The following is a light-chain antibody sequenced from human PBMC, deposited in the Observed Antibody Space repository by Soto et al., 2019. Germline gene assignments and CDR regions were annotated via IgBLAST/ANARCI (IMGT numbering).Light chain of an antibody. J-gene: IGKJ2*01. Sequence: AIQMTQSPSSLSASVGDRVTITCRASQGIRNDLGWYQQRPGKAPRLLIYAASSLQSGVSSRFSGSGSGTDFTLTSSSLQPEDFVSYYCLQHYNFPYTFGQGTKLEI. CDR3: LQHYNFPYT. CDR2: AAS. CDR1: QGIRND. V-gene: IGKV1-6*01.